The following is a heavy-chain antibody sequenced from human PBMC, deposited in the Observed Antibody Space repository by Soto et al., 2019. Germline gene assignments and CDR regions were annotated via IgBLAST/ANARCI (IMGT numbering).Heavy chain of an antibody. CDR2: IKSKAHGGTT. D-gene: IGHD3-22*01. V-gene: IGHV3-15*01. J-gene: IGHJ3*02. CDR3: SMGYYDSGGSYHGDDVVNI. CDR1: GFTVSIVY. Sequence: GGSLRLSCAASGFTVSIVYMTWFRQAPGKGLERFGRIKSKAHGGTTEYAAPVQGRFTISRDDSKNRLDLQMNSLKTEDTAVYYCSMGYYDSGGSYHGDDVVNIWGQATSVTFSS.